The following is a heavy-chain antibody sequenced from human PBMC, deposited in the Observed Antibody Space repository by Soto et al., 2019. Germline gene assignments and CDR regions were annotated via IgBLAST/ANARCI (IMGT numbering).Heavy chain of an antibody. CDR1: GGSFSGYY. D-gene: IGHD2-21*02. J-gene: IGHJ5*02. Sequence: PSETLSLTCAVYGGSFSGYYWSWIRQPPGKGLEWIGEINHSGSTNYNPSLKSRVTISVDTSKNQFSLKLSSVTAADTAVYYCARFGDERCDDNWIDPRGQGTLVTVSS. CDR2: INHSGST. V-gene: IGHV4-34*01. CDR3: ARFGDERCDDNWIDP.